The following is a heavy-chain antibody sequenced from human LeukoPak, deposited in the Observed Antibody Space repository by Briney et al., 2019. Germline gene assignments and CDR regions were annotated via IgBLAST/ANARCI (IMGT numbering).Heavy chain of an antibody. D-gene: IGHD2-15*01. V-gene: IGHV4-34*01. CDR1: GGSFSGYY. Sequence: SETLSLTCAVYGGSFSGYYWSWIRQPPGKGLEWIGEINHSGSTNYNPSLKSRVTISVDTSKSQFSLKLSSVTAADTAVYYCARALGYCSGGSCYAHPWGQGTLVTVSS. J-gene: IGHJ5*02. CDR3: ARALGYCSGGSCYAHP. CDR2: INHSGST.